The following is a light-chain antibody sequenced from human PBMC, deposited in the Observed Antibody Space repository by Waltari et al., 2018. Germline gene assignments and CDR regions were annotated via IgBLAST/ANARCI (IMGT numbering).Light chain of an antibody. CDR2: EVS. V-gene: IGKV2D-29*01. CDR3: MQSMQVPLT. Sequence: IVMTQSPLSLSVTPGQPASISCKSSRSILHSDEETYLYSYLQKPCHPPQLLIHEVSNRFSGVPDRFSGSGSGTYFTLRISRVETEDVGVYYCMQSMQVPLTFGQGTRLDLK. CDR1: RSILHSDEETY. J-gene: IGKJ5*01.